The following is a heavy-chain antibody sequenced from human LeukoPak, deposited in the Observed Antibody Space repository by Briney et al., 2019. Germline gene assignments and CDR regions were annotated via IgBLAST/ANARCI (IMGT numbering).Heavy chain of an antibody. J-gene: IGHJ4*02. Sequence: ASVKVSCKASGYTFTSYDINWVRQATGQGLEWMGWMNPNSGNTGYAQKFQGRVTMTRNTSISTAYIELSSLRSEDTAVYYCARVDYDYIWGSYRPKCFDYWGQGTLVTVSS. D-gene: IGHD3-16*02. CDR1: GYTFTSYD. CDR3: ARVDYDYIWGSYRPKCFDY. V-gene: IGHV1-8*01. CDR2: MNPNSGNT.